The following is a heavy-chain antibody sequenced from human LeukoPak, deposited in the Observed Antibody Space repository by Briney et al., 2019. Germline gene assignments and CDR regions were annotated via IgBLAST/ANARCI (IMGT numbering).Heavy chain of an antibody. CDR2: ISYDGSNK. CDR1: GFTFRSYA. D-gene: IGHD6-6*01. V-gene: IGHV3-30-3*01. CDR3: ARAGEEYSSSIYFDY. J-gene: IGHJ4*02. Sequence: GGSLRLSCAASGFTFRSYAMHWVRQAPGKGLEWVAVISYDGSNKYYADSVKGRFTISRDNSKNTLYLQMNSLRAEDTAVYYCARAGEEYSSSIYFDYWGQGTLVTVSS.